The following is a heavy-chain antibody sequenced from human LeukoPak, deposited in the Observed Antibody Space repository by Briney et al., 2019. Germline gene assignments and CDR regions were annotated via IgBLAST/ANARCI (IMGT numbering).Heavy chain of an antibody. V-gene: IGHV1-2*02. CDR1: GYTFTGYY. CDR2: INPNRAVT. CDR3: ARDYGFLPRYCSGDNCYSDVGDF. J-gene: IGHJ4*02. D-gene: IGHD2-15*01. Sequence: ASVTVSCKASGYTFTGYYIHWVRQAPGQGPEWMGWINPNRAVTNYAQKFQGRVTMTSDTSITTAYMELGSLRSDDTAVYYCARDYGFLPRYCSGDNCYSDVGDFWGQGTLVTVSS.